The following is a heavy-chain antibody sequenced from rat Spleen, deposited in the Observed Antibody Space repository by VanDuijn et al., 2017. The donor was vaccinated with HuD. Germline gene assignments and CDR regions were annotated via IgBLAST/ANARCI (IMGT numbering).Heavy chain of an antibody. D-gene: IGHD1-10*01. J-gene: IGHJ2*01. Sequence: EVQLVESGGGLVQPGRSMKLSCAASGFIFSNYYMAWVRQAPTKGLEWVASISTGGGNTYYRDSVKGRFTISRDNAKSTLYLQMDSLRSEDTATYCCARHGITTYYFDYWGQGVMVTVSS. V-gene: IGHV5-25*01. CDR1: GFIFSNYY. CDR2: ISTGGGNT. CDR3: ARHGITTYYFDY.